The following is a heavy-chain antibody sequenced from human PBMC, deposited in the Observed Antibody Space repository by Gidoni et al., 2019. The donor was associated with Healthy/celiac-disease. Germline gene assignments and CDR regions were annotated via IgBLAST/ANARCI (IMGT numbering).Heavy chain of an antibody. CDR1: GYTCTSYG. D-gene: IGHD3-10*01. J-gene: IGHJ4*02. CDR2: ISAYNVNT. V-gene: IGHV1-18*01. CDR3: AREGGIWFREVPFDY. Sequence: QVQLVQPGAEMKKPGASVKVSCKASGYTCTSYGISWVRPATGQGLQWMGWISAYNVNTNYAQKLQGRVTMTTDTSTSTAYMDLRSLRSDDTAVYYCAREGGIWFREVPFDYWGQGTLVTVSS.